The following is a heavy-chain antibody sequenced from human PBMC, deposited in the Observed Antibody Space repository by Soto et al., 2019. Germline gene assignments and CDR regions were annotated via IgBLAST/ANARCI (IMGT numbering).Heavy chain of an antibody. J-gene: IGHJ4*02. V-gene: IGHV3-48*03. CDR1: GFTFSSYE. CDR3: ARGGTQTETLAATPGLYYFDY. Sequence: GGSLRLSCAASGFTFSSYEMNWVRQAPGKGLEWVSYISSSGSTIYYADSVKGRFTISRDNAKNSLYLQMNSLRAEDTAVYDCARGGTQTETLAATPGLYYFDYWGQGTLVTVSS. D-gene: IGHD2-15*01. CDR2: ISSSGSTI.